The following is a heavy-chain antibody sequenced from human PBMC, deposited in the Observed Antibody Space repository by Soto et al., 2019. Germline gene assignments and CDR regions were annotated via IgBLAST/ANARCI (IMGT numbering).Heavy chain of an antibody. J-gene: IGHJ3*02. D-gene: IGHD3-10*01. V-gene: IGHV4-30-4*01. Sequence: SETLSLTCTVSGGSISSGDYYWSWIRQPPGKGLVWIGYIYYSGSTYYNPSLKSRVTISVDTSKNQFSLKLSSVTAADTAVYYCGGTMVRGGELDAFDIWGQGTMVTVSS. CDR3: GGTMVRGGELDAFDI. CDR2: IYYSGST. CDR1: GGSISSGDYY.